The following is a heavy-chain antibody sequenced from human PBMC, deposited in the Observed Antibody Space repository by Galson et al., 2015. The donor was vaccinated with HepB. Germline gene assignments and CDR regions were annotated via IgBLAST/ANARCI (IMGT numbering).Heavy chain of an antibody. CDR1: GYSFTSYW. CDR2: IYPGDSDT. CDR3: ARHRDEGVIIGREAVYYYYMDV. V-gene: IGHV5-51*01. D-gene: IGHD3-10*01. J-gene: IGHJ6*03. Sequence: QSGAEVKKPGESLKISCKGSGYSFTSYWIGWVRQMPGKGLEWMGIIYPGDSDTRYSPSFQGQVTISADKSISTAYLQWSSLKASDTAMYYCARHRDEGVIIGREAVYYYYMDVWGKGTTVTVSS.